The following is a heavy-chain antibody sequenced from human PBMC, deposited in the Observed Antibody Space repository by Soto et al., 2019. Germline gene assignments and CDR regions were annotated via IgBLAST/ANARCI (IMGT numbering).Heavy chain of an antibody. J-gene: IGHJ4*02. CDR3: ARVHYYDSSAYYL. CDR1: GFTFSSYN. Sequence: GGSLRLSCAASGFTFSSYNMNWVRQAPGKGLEWVSSISSSSSYIYYADSVEGRFTISRDNAKNSLYLQMSSLRAEDTAVYYCARVHYYDSSAYYLWGQRTLVTVSS. D-gene: IGHD3-22*01. CDR2: ISSSSSYI. V-gene: IGHV3-21*01.